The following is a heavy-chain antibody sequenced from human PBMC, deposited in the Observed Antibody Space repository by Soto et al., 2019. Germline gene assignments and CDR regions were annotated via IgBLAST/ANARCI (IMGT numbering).Heavy chain of an antibody. CDR3: ARDRGAYCSSTRCSHFFDY. Sequence: EVQLVESGGGLVQPGGSLRLSCAASGFTFSSYEMNWVRQAPGKGLEWVSYISSSSSTIYYADSVKGRFTISRDNAKNSLYLQMNSLRDEDTAVYYCARDRGAYCSSTRCSHFFDYWRQGTLVTVSS. D-gene: IGHD2-2*01. CDR1: GFTFSSYE. J-gene: IGHJ4*02. CDR2: ISSSSSTI. V-gene: IGHV3-48*02.